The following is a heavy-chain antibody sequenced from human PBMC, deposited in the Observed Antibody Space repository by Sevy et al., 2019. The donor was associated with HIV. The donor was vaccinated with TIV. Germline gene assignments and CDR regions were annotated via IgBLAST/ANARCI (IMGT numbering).Heavy chain of an antibody. J-gene: IGHJ3*02. Sequence: GGSLRLSCAASPFSFGTYCMSWFRQAPGKGLEWVGNINQAGSEMFYVGSVKGRFTISRDNVKDLLYLQMNSLRADDTADYYCARTHCGGGNCWALDMWGQGTEVTVSS. D-gene: IGHD2-15*01. CDR3: ARTHCGGGNCWALDM. CDR2: INQAGSEM. CDR1: PFSFGTYC. V-gene: IGHV3-7*01.